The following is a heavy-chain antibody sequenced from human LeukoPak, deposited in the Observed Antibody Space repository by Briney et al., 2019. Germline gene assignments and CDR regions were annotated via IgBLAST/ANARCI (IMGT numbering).Heavy chain of an antibody. CDR1: GGSISSYY. CDR2: IYYSGST. CDR3: ARVDSSGWYQHYYFDY. D-gene: IGHD6-19*01. V-gene: IGHV4-59*01. Sequence: NPSETLSLTCTVSGGSISSYYWSWIRQPPGKGLEWIGYIYYSGSTNYNPSLKSRVTISVDTSKNQFSLKLSSVTAADTAVYCCARVDSSGWYQHYYFDYWGQGTLVTVSS. J-gene: IGHJ4*02.